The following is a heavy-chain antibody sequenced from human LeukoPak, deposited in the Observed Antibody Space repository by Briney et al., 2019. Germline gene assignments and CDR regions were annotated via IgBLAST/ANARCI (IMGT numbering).Heavy chain of an antibody. D-gene: IGHD6-19*01. CDR1: GFTFSRYW. V-gene: IGHV3-7*01. CDR2: IKQDGSEK. Sequence: GGSLRLSCAASGFTFSRYWMSWVRQTPGKGLEWVANIKQDGSEKYYVDSVKGRFTISRDNAKNSLYLQMNSLRAEDTAVYYCARDLGWSLNYFDYWGQGTLVTVSS. J-gene: IGHJ4*02. CDR3: ARDLGWSLNYFDY.